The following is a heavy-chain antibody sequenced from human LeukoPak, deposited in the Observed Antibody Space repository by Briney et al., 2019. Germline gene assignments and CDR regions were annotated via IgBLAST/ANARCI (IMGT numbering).Heavy chain of an antibody. Sequence: ASVKVSCKASGYTFTGYYMHWVRQAPGQGLEWMGWINPNSGGTNYAQKFQGRVTMTRDTSISTAYMELSRLRSDDTAVYYCARFPSYYSDSSGSGLDYWGQGTLVTVSS. CDR1: GYTFTGYY. CDR2: INPNSGGT. V-gene: IGHV1-2*02. D-gene: IGHD3-22*01. J-gene: IGHJ4*02. CDR3: ARFPSYYSDSSGSGLDY.